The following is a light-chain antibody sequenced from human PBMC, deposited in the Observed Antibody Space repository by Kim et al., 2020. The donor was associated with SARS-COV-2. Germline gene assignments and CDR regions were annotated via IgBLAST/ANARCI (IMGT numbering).Light chain of an antibody. V-gene: IGKV3-15*01. CDR3: QQYSDGPPIT. J-gene: IGKJ5*01. CDR2: DAS. Sequence: EVVMTQSPATLSVSPGERAALSCRASQSVSSKLAWYQQKPGQAPRLLIYDASTRASGIPARFIGSGSGTEFTLTIFRLQSEDFALYYCQQYSDGPPITFGQGTRLEIK. CDR1: QSVSSK.